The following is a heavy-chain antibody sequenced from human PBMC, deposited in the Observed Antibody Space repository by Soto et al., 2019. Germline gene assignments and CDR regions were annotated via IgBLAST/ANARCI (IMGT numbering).Heavy chain of an antibody. Sequence: PGGSLRLSCSVSGFSFSNYAMTWVRQAPGKGLEWVSSISGGGGGTHYADSMKGRVTISRDNSKNTPYLQMNSLRSEDTAVYYCARGGVFFFAAPTNPFDYWGQGTLVTVSS. CDR3: ARGGVFFFAAPTNPFDY. V-gene: IGHV3-23*01. CDR1: GFSFSNYA. D-gene: IGHD3-10*01. J-gene: IGHJ4*02. CDR2: ISGGGGGT.